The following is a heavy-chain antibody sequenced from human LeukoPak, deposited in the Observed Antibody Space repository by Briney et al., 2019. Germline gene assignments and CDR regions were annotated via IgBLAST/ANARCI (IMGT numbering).Heavy chain of an antibody. CDR1: GFTFSDYA. CDR3: AEEVGSTYPTFDY. V-gene: IGHV3-23*01. J-gene: IGHJ4*02. CDR2: ITGSGGTT. Sequence: GGSLRLSCAASGFTFSDYAMSWVRQAPGKGLEWVSTITGSGGTTYYADSVKGRSTTSRDNSKNTLYLQMISLRTEDTAVYYCAEEVGSTYPTFDYWGQGALVTVSS. D-gene: IGHD1-26*01.